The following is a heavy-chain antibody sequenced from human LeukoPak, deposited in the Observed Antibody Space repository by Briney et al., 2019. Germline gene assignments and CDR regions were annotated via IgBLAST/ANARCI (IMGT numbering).Heavy chain of an antibody. D-gene: IGHD3-16*01. J-gene: IGHJ4*02. CDR2: IYYSGST. CDR3: ASNYVLGYFDY. V-gene: IGHV4-39*01. CDR1: GGSISSSSYY. Sequence: PSETLSLTCTVSGGSISSSSYYWGWIRQPPGKGLEWIGSIYYSGSTYYNPSLKSRVTISVDTSKNQFSLKLSSVTAADTAVYYCASNYVLGYFDYWGQGTLVTVSS.